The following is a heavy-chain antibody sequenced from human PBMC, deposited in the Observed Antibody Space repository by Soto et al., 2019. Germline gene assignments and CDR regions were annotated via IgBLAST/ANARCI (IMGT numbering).Heavy chain of an antibody. Sequence: ASVELYCEASRYTFTSDGISWVRQAPGQGLECMGWISAYNGNTNYAQNLQGRVTMTTDTSTSTAYMELRSLRSDHTAVYYCARDIYCTNGVCYSPYYYGMDVWGQGTTVTVSS. J-gene: IGHJ6*02. CDR3: ARDIYCTNGVCYSPYYYGMDV. CDR2: ISAYNGNT. D-gene: IGHD2-8*01. V-gene: IGHV1-18*01. CDR1: RYTFTSDG.